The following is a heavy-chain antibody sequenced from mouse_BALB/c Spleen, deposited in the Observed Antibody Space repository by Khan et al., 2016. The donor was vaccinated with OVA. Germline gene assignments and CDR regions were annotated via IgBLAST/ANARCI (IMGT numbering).Heavy chain of an antibody. D-gene: IGHD2-1*01. V-gene: IGHV1-39*01. CDR2: IDPYYGDA. CDR1: GYSFTDYN. Sequence: VQLQQSGPELDKPGASVKISCKASGYSFTDYNMNWVKQSNGKSLEWIGNIDPYYGDAHYNQKFKGKATLTVDRASSTAYMQLKSLTSEDSAVYYCTRLGTNYSFDYWGQGTTLTVSS. J-gene: IGHJ2*01. CDR3: TRLGTNYSFDY.